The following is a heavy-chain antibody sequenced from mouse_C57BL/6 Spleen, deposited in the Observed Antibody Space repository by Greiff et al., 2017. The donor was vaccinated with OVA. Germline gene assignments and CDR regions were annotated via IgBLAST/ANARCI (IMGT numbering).Heavy chain of an antibody. V-gene: IGHV1-52*01. J-gene: IGHJ4*01. CDR2: IDPSDSET. CDR3: ARSGYSNYEAMDY. Sequence: VQLQQSGAELVRPGSSVKLSCKASGYTFTSYWMHWVKQRPIQGLEWIGNIDPSDSETHYNQKFKDKATLTVDKSSSTAYMQLSSLTSEDSAVYYCARSGYSNYEAMDYWGQGTSVTVSS. CDR1: GYTFTSYW. D-gene: IGHD2-5*01.